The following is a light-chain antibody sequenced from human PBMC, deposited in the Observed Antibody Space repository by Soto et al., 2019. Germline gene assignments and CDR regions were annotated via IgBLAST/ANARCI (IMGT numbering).Light chain of an antibody. Sequence: QSVLTQPPSVSGAPGQRVTISCTGSSSNIGAGYDVHWYQQLPGTAPKLLIYGNSNRPSGVPDRFSGSKSGTSASLAITGLQAEDEADYYCQSSDSSLSVVFGVGTKVSVL. CDR2: GNS. CDR1: SSNIGAGYD. V-gene: IGLV1-40*01. CDR3: QSSDSSLSVV. J-gene: IGLJ2*01.